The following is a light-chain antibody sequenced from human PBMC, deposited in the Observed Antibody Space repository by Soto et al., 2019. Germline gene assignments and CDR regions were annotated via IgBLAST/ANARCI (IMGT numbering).Light chain of an antibody. CDR3: QQYKNWPPEYT. CDR1: QSVTTS. Sequence: EIVMTQSPATLSVSPGERATLSCRASQSVTTSLAWYQQKPGQAPRLLIYHASTRATGVQARFSGSGSGTDFTLTITSLQSEDFAVYYCQQYKNWPPEYTFGQGTKLESK. CDR2: HAS. V-gene: IGKV3D-15*01. J-gene: IGKJ2*01.